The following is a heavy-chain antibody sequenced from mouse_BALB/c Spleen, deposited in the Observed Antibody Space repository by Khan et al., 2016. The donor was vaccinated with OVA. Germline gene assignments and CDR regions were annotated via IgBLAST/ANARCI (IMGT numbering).Heavy chain of an antibody. D-gene: IGHD1-1*01. CDR3: VRDYYGSSYEDY. CDR2: ISSGGTYT. Sequence: EVELVESGGTLVKPGGSLKLSCAASGFTFSSYAMSWVRQTPEKRLEWVATISSGGTYTYSPDSVKGRFTISRDNAKNTLFLQMSSLRSEDTAMYYCVRDYYGSSYEDYWGQGTTLTVSS. V-gene: IGHV5-9-3*01. CDR1: GFTFSSYA. J-gene: IGHJ2*01.